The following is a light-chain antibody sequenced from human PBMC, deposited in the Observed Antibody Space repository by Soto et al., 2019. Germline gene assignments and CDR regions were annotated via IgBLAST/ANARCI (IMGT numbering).Light chain of an antibody. V-gene: IGLV2-14*03. CDR1: SSGVGAYDY. CDR3: SSHTSSNTRI. Sequence: SVLTQPASVSGSPGQSIAISCTGTSSGVGAYDYVSWYQQHPDKAPKLMIYEVSNRPSGVSNRFSGSKSVNTATLTISGLQAEDEADYYCSSHTSSNTRIFGTGTKVTVL. CDR2: EVS. J-gene: IGLJ1*01.